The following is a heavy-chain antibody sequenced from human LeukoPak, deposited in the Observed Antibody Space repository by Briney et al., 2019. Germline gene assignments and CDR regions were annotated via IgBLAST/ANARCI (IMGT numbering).Heavy chain of an antibody. CDR3: ARGGALYSSSWYYGSGFDP. CDR2: TYYRSKWYN. J-gene: IGHJ5*02. V-gene: IGHV6-1*01. CDR1: GDSVSSNSAA. D-gene: IGHD6-13*01. Sequence: SQTLSLTCAISGDSVSSNSAAWNWIRQSPSRGLEWLRRTYYRSKWYNDYAVSVKSRITINPDTSKNQFSLQLNSVTPEDTAVYYCARGGALYSSSWYYGSGFDPWGQGTLVTVSS.